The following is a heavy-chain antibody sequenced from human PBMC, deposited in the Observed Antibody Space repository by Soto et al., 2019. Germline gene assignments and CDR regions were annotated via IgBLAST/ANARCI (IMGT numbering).Heavy chain of an antibody. Sequence: EVQLLESGGGLVQPGGSLSLSCAASGFTFITYAMSWVRQAPGKGLEWVSAISGSGGATYYADSVKGRFTISRDNSKNTRYLQINSLRAEDTAVYYCARGDTNNWYVFDYWGQGTLVTVSS. D-gene: IGHD1-1*01. J-gene: IGHJ4*02. CDR3: ARGDTNNWYVFDY. V-gene: IGHV3-23*01. CDR1: GFTFITYA. CDR2: ISGSGGAT.